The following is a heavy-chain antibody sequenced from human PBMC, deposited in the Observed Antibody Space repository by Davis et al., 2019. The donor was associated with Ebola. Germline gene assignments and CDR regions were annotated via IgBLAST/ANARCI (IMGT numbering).Heavy chain of an antibody. J-gene: IGHJ4*02. D-gene: IGHD6-19*01. CDR2: MNPNSANT. CDR3: ARDGAVEYYFDY. Sequence: ASVKVSCKAPGYTFTSYDINWVRQASGQGLEWMGWMNPNSANTGYAQKFQGRVAMTRNTSISTAYMELSSLRSEDSAVYYCARDGAVEYYFDYWGQGTLVTVSS. CDR1: GYTFTSYD. V-gene: IGHV1-8*01.